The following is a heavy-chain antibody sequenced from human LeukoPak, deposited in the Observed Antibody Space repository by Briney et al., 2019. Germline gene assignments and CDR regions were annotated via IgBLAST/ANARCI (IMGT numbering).Heavy chain of an antibody. CDR3: ARAGVATVTYRLNY. Sequence: GGSLRLSCAASGFTFSSYWMHWVRQAPGKGLVWVSRINTDGSSTSYADSVKGRFTISRDNAKNTLYLQMNSLRAEDTAVYYCARAGVATVTYRLNYWGQGTLVTVSS. CDR2: INTDGSST. CDR1: GFTFSSYW. V-gene: IGHV3-74*01. D-gene: IGHD4-17*01. J-gene: IGHJ4*02.